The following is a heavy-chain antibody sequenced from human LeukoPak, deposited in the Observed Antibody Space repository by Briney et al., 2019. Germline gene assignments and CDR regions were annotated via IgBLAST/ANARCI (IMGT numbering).Heavy chain of an antibody. CDR2: ISGSGGST. J-gene: IGHJ4*02. CDR1: GFTFSSYS. D-gene: IGHD1-1*01. Sequence: GGSLRLSCAASGFTFSSYSMNWVRQAPGKGLEWVSAISGSGGSTYYADSVKGRFTISRDNSKNTLYLQMNSLRAEDTAVYYCAKLKSTTGTTLSGFDYWGQGTLVTVSS. V-gene: IGHV3-23*01. CDR3: AKLKSTTGTTLSGFDY.